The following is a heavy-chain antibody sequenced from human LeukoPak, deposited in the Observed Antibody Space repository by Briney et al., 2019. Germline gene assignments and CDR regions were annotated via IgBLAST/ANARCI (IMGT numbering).Heavy chain of an antibody. CDR3: ARNDVEQEYSNPQLPNWFDP. V-gene: IGHV3-33*01. CDR2: IWYDGSNK. Sequence: PGGSLRLSCAASGFSFSTYGMHWVRQAPGKGLEWVAVIWYDGSNKYYADSVRGRFTISRDNSKNTLYLQMNSLRAEDTAVYYCARNDVEQEYSNPQLPNWFDPWGQGTLVTVSS. D-gene: IGHD6-6*01. J-gene: IGHJ5*02. CDR1: GFSFSTYG.